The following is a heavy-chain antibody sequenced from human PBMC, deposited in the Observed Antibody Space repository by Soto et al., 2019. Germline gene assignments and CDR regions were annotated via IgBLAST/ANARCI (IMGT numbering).Heavy chain of an antibody. CDR2: ISYDGSNK. CDR3: ARHIAARGFYYYYGMDV. V-gene: IGHV3-30-3*01. D-gene: IGHD6-6*01. CDR1: GFTFSSYA. J-gene: IGHJ6*02. Sequence: PGGSLRLSCAASGFTFSSYAMHWVRQAAGKGLEWVAVISYDGSNKYYADSVKGRFTISRDNSKNTLYLQMNSLRAEDTAVYYCARHIAARGFYYYYGMDVWGQGTTVTVSS.